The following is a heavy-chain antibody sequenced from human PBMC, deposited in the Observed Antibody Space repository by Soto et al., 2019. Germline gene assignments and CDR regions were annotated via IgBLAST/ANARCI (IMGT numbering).Heavy chain of an antibody. V-gene: IGHV4-4*07. CDR2: IYPSGSA. J-gene: IGHJ4*02. CDR3: VRGKSYSVYDF. D-gene: IGHD5-12*01. Sequence: SETLSLTCRVSGGSMSGPAWVWIRQAAGKGLEWIGHIYPSGSASYNPTLRSRVTMSLDSSHNHLFLNLTSATTADTAVYYCVRGKSYSVYDFWGPGTLVTVSS. CDR1: GGSMSGPA.